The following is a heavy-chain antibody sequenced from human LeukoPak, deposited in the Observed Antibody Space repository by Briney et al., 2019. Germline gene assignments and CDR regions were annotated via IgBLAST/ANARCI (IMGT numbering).Heavy chain of an antibody. CDR1: GYTFTSYA. Sequence: GASVKVSCKASGYTFTSYAMNWVRQAPGQGLEWMGWINTNTGNPTYAQGFTGRFVFSLDTSVSTAYLQISSLKAEDTAVYYCAREPYCSSTSCYGNWFDPWGQGTLVTVSS. CDR2: INTNTGNP. V-gene: IGHV7-4-1*02. J-gene: IGHJ5*02. D-gene: IGHD2-2*01. CDR3: AREPYCSSTSCYGNWFDP.